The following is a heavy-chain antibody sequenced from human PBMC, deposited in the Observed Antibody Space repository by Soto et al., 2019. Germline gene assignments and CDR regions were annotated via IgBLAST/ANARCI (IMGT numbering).Heavy chain of an antibody. CDR2: IYYSGST. J-gene: IGHJ4*02. CDR1: NGSISSRSSY. D-gene: IGHD2-2*01. Sequence: SETLSLTCIVSNGSISSRSSYWGWIRQPPGKGLEWIGSIYYSGSTYYNPSLKSRVTISVDTSKNQFSLKLSSVTAADTAVYYCARLLPAAKGHYFDYWGQGTLVTVS. CDR3: ARLLPAAKGHYFDY. V-gene: IGHV4-39*07.